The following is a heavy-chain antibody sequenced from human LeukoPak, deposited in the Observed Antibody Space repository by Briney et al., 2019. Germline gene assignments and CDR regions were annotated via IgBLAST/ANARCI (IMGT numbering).Heavy chain of an antibody. CDR3: ATLGHYYGSGSYKDY. CDR1: GYTFTSYY. J-gene: IGHJ4*02. Sequence: ASVKVSCKASGYTFTSYYMHWVRQAPGQGLEWMGIINPSGGSTSCAQKFQGRVTMTEDTSTDTAYMGLSSLRSEDTAVYYCATLGHYYGSGSYKDYWGQGTLVTVSS. D-gene: IGHD3-10*01. CDR2: INPSGGST. V-gene: IGHV1-46*01.